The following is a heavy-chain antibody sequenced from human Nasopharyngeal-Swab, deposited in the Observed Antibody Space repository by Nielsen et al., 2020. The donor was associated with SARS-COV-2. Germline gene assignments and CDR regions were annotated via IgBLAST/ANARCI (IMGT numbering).Heavy chain of an antibody. J-gene: IGHJ4*02. Sequence: GGSLRLSCAASGFTFSSFGMHWVRQAPGKGLEWVAFIAHDASNEYYGDSVKGRFSISRDSSKNTLYLQMDSRRGEDTAGYYCARDAPAHYGAFYWGRGTLVTVSS. D-gene: IGHD4-17*01. CDR2: IAHDASNE. V-gene: IGHV3-30*03. CDR1: GFTFSSFG. CDR3: ARDAPAHYGAFY.